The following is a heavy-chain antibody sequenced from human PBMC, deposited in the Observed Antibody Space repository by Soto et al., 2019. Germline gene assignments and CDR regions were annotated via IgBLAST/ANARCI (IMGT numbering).Heavy chain of an antibody. V-gene: IGHV3-30*18. J-gene: IGHJ4*02. CDR1: GFTFSSYG. CDR2: ISYDGSNT. CDR3: AKEGGLSGSYYISSSYYFDY. D-gene: IGHD1-26*01. Sequence: QVQLVESGGGVVQPGRSLRRSCVASGFTFSSYGMHWVRQAPGKGLEWVAIISYDGSNTYYADSVKGRFTISRDNSKNTLYLQMNSLRAEDTSVYYCAKEGGLSGSYYISSSYYFDYWGQGTLVIVSS.